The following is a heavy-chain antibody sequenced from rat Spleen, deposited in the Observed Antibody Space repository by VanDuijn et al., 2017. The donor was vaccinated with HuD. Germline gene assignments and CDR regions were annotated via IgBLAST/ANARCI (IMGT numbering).Heavy chain of an antibody. CDR1: GFTFSDYY. D-gene: IGHD1-2*01. V-gene: IGHV5-29*01. CDR3: TRVYSSWGVMDA. J-gene: IGHJ4*01. CDR2: INYDGSNT. Sequence: EVQLVESDGGLVQPGRSLKLSCAASGFTFSDYYMAWVRQAPTKGLEWVATINYDGSNTYYRDSVKGRFTISRDNAKSTLYLQMNSLRSEDTATYYCTRVYSSWGVMDAWGQGASVTVSS.